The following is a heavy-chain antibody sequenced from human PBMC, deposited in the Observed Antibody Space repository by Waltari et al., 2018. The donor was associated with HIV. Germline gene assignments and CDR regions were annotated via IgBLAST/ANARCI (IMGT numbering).Heavy chain of an antibody. J-gene: IGHJ6*02. Sequence: VQLVESGGGLVQPGGSLRLSCAASGFTFSSYSMNWVRQAPGKGLEWVSYISSSSSTIYYADSVKGRFTISRDNAKNSLYLQMNSLRAEDTAVYYCARDVMSGGGYYYYGMDVWGQGTTVTVSS. CDR3: ARDVMSGGGYYYYGMDV. CDR1: GFTFSSYS. CDR2: ISSSSSTI. V-gene: IGHV3-48*01. D-gene: IGHD3-16*01.